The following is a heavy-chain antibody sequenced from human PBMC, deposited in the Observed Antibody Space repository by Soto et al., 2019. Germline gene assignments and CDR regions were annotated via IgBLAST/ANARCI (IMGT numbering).Heavy chain of an antibody. Sequence: SETLSLTCAVYGGSISSGGYYWNWIRQHPGKGLEWIGYIYYSGNTYYNPSLKSRVSISVDTSKNQFSLKLNSVTAADTAVYYCARSVFPWGQGTLVTVSS. CDR2: IYYSGNT. CDR3: ARSVFP. CDR1: GGSISSGGYY. J-gene: IGHJ5*02. V-gene: IGHV4-31*11.